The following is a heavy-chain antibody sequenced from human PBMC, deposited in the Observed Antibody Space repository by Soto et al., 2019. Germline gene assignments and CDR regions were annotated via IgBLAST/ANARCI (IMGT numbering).Heavy chain of an antibody. V-gene: IGHV3-30*09. D-gene: IGHD2-15*01. CDR3: ASLGLRWSQFDY. Sequence: GGSLRLSCAASGFTLSSYAMHWVRQAPGKGLEWVAVISYDGSYKYYADSVKGRFAISRDNSNNTLYLQMNSLRAEDTAVYYCASLGLRWSQFDYWGQGTLVTVSS. J-gene: IGHJ4*02. CDR1: GFTLSSYA. CDR2: ISYDGSYK.